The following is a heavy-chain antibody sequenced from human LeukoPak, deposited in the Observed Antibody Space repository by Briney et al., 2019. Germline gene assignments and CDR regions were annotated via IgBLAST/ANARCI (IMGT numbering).Heavy chain of an antibody. CDR2: IWYDGSNK. V-gene: IGHV3-33*01. D-gene: IGHD3-22*01. CDR3: ARGGYPMYYFDY. Sequence: AGGSLRLSCAASGFTFSSYGMHWVRQAPGKGLEWVAVIWYDGSNKYYADSVKGRFTISRDNSKNTLYLQMNSLRAEDTAVYYCARGGYPMYYFDYWGQGTLVTVSS. J-gene: IGHJ4*02. CDR1: GFTFSSYG.